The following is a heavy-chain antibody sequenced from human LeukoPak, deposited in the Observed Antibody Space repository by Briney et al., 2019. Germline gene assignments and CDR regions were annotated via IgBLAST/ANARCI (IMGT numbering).Heavy chain of an antibody. CDR3: ARGPSPYDLDY. CDR1: GYTFTGYY. V-gene: IGHV1-2*04. D-gene: IGHD3-22*01. J-gene: IGHJ4*02. Sequence: ASVKVSCKASGYTFTGYYIHWVRQAPGQGLEWMGWINSNSGGTNYAQNFQGWVTMARDTSISTAYVELSRLRSDDTAVYYCARGPSPYDLDYWGQGTLVTVSS. CDR2: INSNSGGT.